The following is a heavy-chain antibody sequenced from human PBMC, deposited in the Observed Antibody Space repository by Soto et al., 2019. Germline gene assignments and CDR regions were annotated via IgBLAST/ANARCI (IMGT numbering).Heavy chain of an antibody. Sequence: GESLKISCKGSGYSFTSYWIGWVRQMPGKGLESMGIIYPGDSNTRYSPSFQGQVTISADKSISTAYLQWSSLKASDTAMYYCARHLSTTYYDILTGYGGMDVWGQGTTVTVSS. J-gene: IGHJ6*02. CDR2: IYPGDSNT. V-gene: IGHV5-51*01. CDR3: ARHLSTTYYDILTGYGGMDV. D-gene: IGHD3-9*01. CDR1: GYSFTSYW.